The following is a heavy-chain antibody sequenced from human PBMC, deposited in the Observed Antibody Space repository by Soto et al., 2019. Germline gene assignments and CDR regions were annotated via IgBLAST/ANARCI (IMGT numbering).Heavy chain of an antibody. CDR2: ISGSGGDS. D-gene: IGHD2-21*02. J-gene: IGHJ6*03. CDR3: AKAGGDSFYYYYMDV. V-gene: IGHV3-23*01. Sequence: GGSLRLSCAGSGFTFSTYAMRWVRQAPGKGLEWVSAISGSGGDSYYADSVKGRFAISRDNSKNTLYLQMNSLRVEDTAVYFCAKAGGDSFYYYYMDVWGKGTTVTVSS. CDR1: GFTFSTYA.